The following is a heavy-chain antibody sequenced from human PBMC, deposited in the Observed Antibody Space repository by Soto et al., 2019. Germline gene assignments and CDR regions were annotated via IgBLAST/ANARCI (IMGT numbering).Heavy chain of an antibody. Sequence: ASVKFSCKSSGGTFSSYAISWVRPAPGQGLEWMGGIIPIFGTANYAQKFQGRVTITADKSTSTAYMELSSLRSEDTAVYYCARSWGITIFGVVTEGYYYGMDVWGQGTTVTVSS. D-gene: IGHD3-3*01. CDR2: IIPIFGTA. CDR3: ARSWGITIFGVVTEGYYYGMDV. V-gene: IGHV1-69*06. J-gene: IGHJ6*02. CDR1: GGTFSSYA.